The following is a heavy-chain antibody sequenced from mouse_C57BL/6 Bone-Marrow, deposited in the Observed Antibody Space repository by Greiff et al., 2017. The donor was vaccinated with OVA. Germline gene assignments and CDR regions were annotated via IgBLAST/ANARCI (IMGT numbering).Heavy chain of an antibody. J-gene: IGHJ3*01. D-gene: IGHD2-1*01. CDR1: GYTFTSYW. Sequence: VQLQQSGAELVKPGASVKLSCKASGYTFTSYWMQWVKQRPGQGLEWIGEIDPSDSYTNYNQKFKGKATLTVDTSSSTAYMQLSSLTSEDSAVYYCARNGNYGFAYWGQGTLVTVSA. CDR2: IDPSDSYT. V-gene: IGHV1-50*01. CDR3: ARNGNYGFAY.